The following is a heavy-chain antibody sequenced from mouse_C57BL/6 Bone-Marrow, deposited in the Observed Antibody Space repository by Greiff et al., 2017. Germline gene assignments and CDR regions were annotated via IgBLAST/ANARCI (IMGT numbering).Heavy chain of an antibody. Sequence: EVKLVESGGGLVKPGGSLKLSCAASGFTFSDYGMHWVRQAPEKGLEWVAYISSGSRTIYYADTVKGRFTISRDNAKNTLFRQMTSLRSEDTAMYYCARPGGGTTVRSYAMDYWGQGTSVTVSS. CDR1: GFTFSDYG. V-gene: IGHV5-17*01. J-gene: IGHJ4*01. CDR2: ISSGSRTI. CDR3: ARPGGGTTVRSYAMDY. D-gene: IGHD1-1*01.